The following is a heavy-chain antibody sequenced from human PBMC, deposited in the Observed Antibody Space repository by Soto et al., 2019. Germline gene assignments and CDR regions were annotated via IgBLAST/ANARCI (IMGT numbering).Heavy chain of an antibody. J-gene: IGHJ6*02. D-gene: IGHD6-6*01. CDR3: AVVRGYYYYYGMDV. V-gene: IGHV1-3*01. Sequence: ASVKVSCKASGGTFSSFAMHWVRQAPGQRLEWMGWINAGNGNTKYSQKFQGRVTITRDTSASTAYMELSSLRSEDTAVYYCAVVRGYYYYYGMDVWGQGTTVTVSS. CDR2: INAGNGNT. CDR1: GGTFSSFA.